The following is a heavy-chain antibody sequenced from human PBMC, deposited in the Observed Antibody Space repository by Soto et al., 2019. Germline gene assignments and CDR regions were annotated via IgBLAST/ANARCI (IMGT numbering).Heavy chain of an antibody. CDR1: GFTFSSYS. CDR2: ISSSSSYI. CDR3: ARGAKKLAYCGGDCPPGY. D-gene: IGHD2-21*02. J-gene: IGHJ4*02. Sequence: GGSLRLSCAASGFTFSSYSMNWVRQAPGKGLEWVSSISSSSSYIYYADSVKGRFTISRDNAKNSLYLQMNSLRAEDTAVYYCARGAKKLAYCGGDCPPGYWGQGTLVTVSS. V-gene: IGHV3-21*01.